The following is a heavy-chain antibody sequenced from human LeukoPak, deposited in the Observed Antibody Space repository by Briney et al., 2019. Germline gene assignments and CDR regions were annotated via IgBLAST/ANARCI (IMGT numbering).Heavy chain of an antibody. CDR2: INSDGSST. CDR1: GFTFSSYW. V-gene: IGHV3-74*01. Sequence: GGSLRLSCAASGFTFSSYWMHWVRQAPGKGLVWVSHINSDGSSTSYADSVKGRFTISRDNAKNTLYLQVNSLRAEDTAVYYCARDPPGYSFDYWGQGTLVTVSS. CDR3: ARDPPGYSFDY. D-gene: IGHD2-15*01. J-gene: IGHJ4*02.